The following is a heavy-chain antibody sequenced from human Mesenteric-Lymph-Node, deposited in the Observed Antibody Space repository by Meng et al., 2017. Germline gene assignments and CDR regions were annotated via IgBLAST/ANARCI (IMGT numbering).Heavy chain of an antibody. CDR2: ISYDGSNK. Sequence: VQLVWAGGGLVKPGESLSLSCAASGFTFSSYAMHWVRQAPGKGLEWVAVISYDGSNKYYADSVKGRFTISRDNSKNTLYLQMNSLRAEDTAVYYCARDSTGRPPQFDPWGQGTLVTVSS. D-gene: IGHD1-14*01. CDR3: ARDSTGRPPQFDP. CDR1: GFTFSSYA. V-gene: IGHV3-30*07. J-gene: IGHJ5*02.